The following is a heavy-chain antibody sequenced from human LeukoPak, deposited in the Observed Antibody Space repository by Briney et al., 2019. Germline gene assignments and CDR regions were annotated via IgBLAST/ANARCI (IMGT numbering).Heavy chain of an antibody. Sequence: GGSLRLSCAASGFTFTTYWMHWVRQAPGKGLVWVSHINSDGSITSYADSVKGRFTISRDNAKNTLYLQMNSLKTEDTAVYYCTRVEHSGSYWPPLYWGQGTLVTVSS. D-gene: IGHD1-26*01. CDR1: GFTFTTYW. V-gene: IGHV3-74*01. CDR3: TRVEHSGSYWPPLY. CDR2: INSDGSIT. J-gene: IGHJ4*02.